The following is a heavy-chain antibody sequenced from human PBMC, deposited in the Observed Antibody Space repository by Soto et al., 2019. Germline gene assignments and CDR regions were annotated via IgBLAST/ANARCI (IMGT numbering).Heavy chain of an antibody. CDR3: ARSPLGYCSGGSCYSHYYYGMDV. CDR2: ISSSSSTI. J-gene: IGHJ6*02. CDR1: GFTFSSYS. D-gene: IGHD2-15*01. Sequence: PGGSLRLSCAASGFTFSSYSMNWVRQAPGKGLEWVSYISSSSSTIYYADSVKGRFTISRDNAKNSLYLQMNSLRAEDTAVYYCARSPLGYCSGGSCYSHYYYGMDVWGQGTTVTVSS. V-gene: IGHV3-48*01.